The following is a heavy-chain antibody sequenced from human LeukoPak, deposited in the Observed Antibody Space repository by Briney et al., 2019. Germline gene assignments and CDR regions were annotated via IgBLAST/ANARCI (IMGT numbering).Heavy chain of an antibody. CDR1: GGTFSSYA. CDR2: IIPIFGTA. Sequence: SVKASCKASGGTFSSYAISWVRQAPGQGLEWMGGIIPIFGTANYAQKFQGRVTITADESTSTAYMELSSLRSEDTAVYYCATAAAGDPDAFDIWGQGTMVTVSS. V-gene: IGHV1-69*13. J-gene: IGHJ3*02. D-gene: IGHD6-13*01. CDR3: ATAAAGDPDAFDI.